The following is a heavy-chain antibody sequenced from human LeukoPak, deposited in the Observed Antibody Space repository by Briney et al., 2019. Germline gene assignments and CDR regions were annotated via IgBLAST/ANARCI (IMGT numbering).Heavy chain of an antibody. D-gene: IGHD2-2*01. CDR3: ATAVVVPAAMPEYYYYYMDV. CDR1: GFTFSSDW. Sequence: GGSLRLSCAASGFTFSSDWMSWVRQAPGKGLEWVGNIKQDGSEKYYVDSVKGRFTISRDNAKNSLYLQMNSLRAEDTAVYYCATAVVVPAAMPEYYYYYMDVWGKGTTVTVSS. V-gene: IGHV3-7*01. J-gene: IGHJ6*03. CDR2: IKQDGSEK.